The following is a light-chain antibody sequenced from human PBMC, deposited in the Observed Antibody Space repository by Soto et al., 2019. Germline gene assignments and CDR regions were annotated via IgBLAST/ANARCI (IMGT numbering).Light chain of an antibody. CDR3: CSYAGSYV. J-gene: IGLJ1*01. CDR2: DVS. V-gene: IGLV2-11*01. Sequence: QSVLTQPRSMSGSPGQSVTISCTGTSDFVGGYNYVSWYRQYPGQAPQLMIYDVSQRPSGVPDRFSGSTSGNAASLTISGLQADDEADYYCCSYAGSYVFGTGTKLTVL. CDR1: SDFVGGYNY.